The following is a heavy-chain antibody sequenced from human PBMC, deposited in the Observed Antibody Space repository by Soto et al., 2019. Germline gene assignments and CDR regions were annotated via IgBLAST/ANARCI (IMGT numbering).Heavy chain of an antibody. J-gene: IGHJ6*04. CDR3: ARDIFVTTPFHCYYGMDV. CDR2: ISYDGSNK. Sequence: PGGSLRLSCAASGFTFSSYAMHWVRQAPGKGLEWVAVISYDGSNKYYADSVKGRFTISRDNSKNTLYLQMNSLRAEDTAVYYCARDIFVTTPFHCYYGMDVWGKGTTVTVSS. V-gene: IGHV3-30-3*01. D-gene: IGHD4-17*01. CDR1: GFTFSSYA.